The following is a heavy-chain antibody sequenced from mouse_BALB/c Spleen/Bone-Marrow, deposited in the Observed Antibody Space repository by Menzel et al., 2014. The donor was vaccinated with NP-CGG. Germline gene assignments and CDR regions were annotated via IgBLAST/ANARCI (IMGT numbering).Heavy chain of an antibody. CDR2: IWAGGST. V-gene: IGHV2-9*02. CDR1: GFSLTSYG. J-gene: IGHJ4*01. CDR3: ARDPRTGTGAMDY. Sequence: QVQLQQPGPGLVAPSQSLSITCTVSGFSLTSYGVNWVRQPPGKGLEWLGVIWAGGSTNYNLALMSRLSISKDNSKSXVFLKMNSLQTDDTAMYYCARDPRTGTGAMDYWGQGTSVTVSS. D-gene: IGHD4-1*01.